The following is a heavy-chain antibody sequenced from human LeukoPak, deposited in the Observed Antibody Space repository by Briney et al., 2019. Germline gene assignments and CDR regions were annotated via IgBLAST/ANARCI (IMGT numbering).Heavy chain of an antibody. CDR1: GFSVSLNY. Sequence: GGSLRLSCAASGFSVSLNYMTWVRQAPGKGLEWVSVIYSGGRTYYGESVKGRFTISRDNAKNTLYLQMNSLRDEDTAVYSCARDPGIAARGGLYMDVWGKGTTVTVSS. CDR2: IYSGGRT. CDR3: ARDPGIAARGGLYMDV. J-gene: IGHJ6*03. D-gene: IGHD6-13*01. V-gene: IGHV3-66*02.